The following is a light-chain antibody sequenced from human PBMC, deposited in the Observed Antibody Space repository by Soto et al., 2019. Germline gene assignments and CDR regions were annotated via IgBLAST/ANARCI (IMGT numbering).Light chain of an antibody. CDR3: AAWDDSLKGYV. Sequence: QSVLTQPPSASGTPGQRVTISWSGSRSNIGSNPVNWYQQLPGTAPKLLIYSNNQRPSGVPDRFSGSKSGTSASLAISGLQSEDEADYYCAAWDDSLKGYVFGTGTKLTVL. V-gene: IGLV1-44*01. CDR1: RSNIGSNP. CDR2: SNN. J-gene: IGLJ1*01.